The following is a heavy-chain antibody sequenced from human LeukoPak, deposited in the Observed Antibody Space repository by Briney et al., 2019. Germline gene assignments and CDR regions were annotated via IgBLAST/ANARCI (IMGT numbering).Heavy chain of an antibody. CDR1: GFTFSSYG. CDR3: VKDGGLGFGDDS. J-gene: IGHJ5*01. CDR2: IWYDGSNK. Sequence: GGSLRLSCAASGFTFSSYGMHWVRQAPGKGLEWVAVIWYDGSNKYYADSVKGRFTISRDNSKNTLYLQMNSLRVEDTAVYYCVKDGGLGFGDDSWGQGTLFTVSS. V-gene: IGHV3-30*02. D-gene: IGHD3-10*01.